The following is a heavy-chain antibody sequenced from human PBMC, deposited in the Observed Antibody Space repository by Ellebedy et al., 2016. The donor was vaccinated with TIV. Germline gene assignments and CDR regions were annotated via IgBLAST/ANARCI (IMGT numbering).Heavy chain of an antibody. CDR1: GLTLRNYA. J-gene: IGHJ4*02. V-gene: IGHV3-72*01. CDR3: ARDTTSDY. D-gene: IGHD1-1*01. CDR2: SRNKAKSYTT. Sequence: GESLKISCAASGLTLRNYALSWLRLAPGKGPEWVGRSRNKAKSYTTDYAASVKGRFTISRDDSKNSLYLQMNSLKTEDTAIYYCARDTTSDYWGQGALVTVSS.